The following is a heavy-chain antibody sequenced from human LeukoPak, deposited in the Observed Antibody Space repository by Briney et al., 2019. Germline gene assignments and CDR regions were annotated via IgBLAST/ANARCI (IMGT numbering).Heavy chain of an antibody. V-gene: IGHV4-59*06. Sequence: SETLSLTCTVSGGSISSFYWSWIRHHPGKGLEWIGYIYYSGSTYYNPSLKSRVTISVDTSKNQFSLKLSSVTAADTAVYYCARRGDGYNYFDYWGQGTLVTVSS. D-gene: IGHD5-24*01. J-gene: IGHJ4*02. CDR3: ARRGDGYNYFDY. CDR1: GGSISSFY. CDR2: IYYSGST.